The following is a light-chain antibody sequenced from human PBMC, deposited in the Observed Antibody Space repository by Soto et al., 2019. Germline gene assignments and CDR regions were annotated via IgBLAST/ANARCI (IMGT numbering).Light chain of an antibody. CDR1: QGIRSE. CDR3: LKDYTYHRT. V-gene: IGKV1-6*01. J-gene: IGKJ1*01. Sequence: IQMTQSPSSLSASVGARVTITCRAIQGIRSELAWYQQKPGKAPNLLIYAASTLQSGVTSRFSGSGSGTDFDLTISSLQPEDFATYYCLKDYTYHRTFSQVTRVDIK. CDR2: AAS.